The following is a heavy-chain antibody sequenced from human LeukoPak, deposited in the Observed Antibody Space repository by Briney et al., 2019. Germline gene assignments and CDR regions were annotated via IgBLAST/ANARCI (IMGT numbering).Heavy chain of an antibody. Sequence: TGGSLRLSCAASGFTFSSYAMSWVRQAPGKGLEWVSVISGSGGSTYYADSVKGRFTISRDNSKNTLYLQMNSLRAEDAAVYYCAKDLQWLVARFDYWGQGTLVTVSS. CDR3: AKDLQWLVARFDY. D-gene: IGHD6-19*01. J-gene: IGHJ4*02. CDR1: GFTFSSYA. CDR2: ISGSGGST. V-gene: IGHV3-23*01.